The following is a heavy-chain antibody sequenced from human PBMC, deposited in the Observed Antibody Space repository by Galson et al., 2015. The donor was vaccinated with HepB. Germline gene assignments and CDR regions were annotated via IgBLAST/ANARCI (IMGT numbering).Heavy chain of an antibody. CDR3: ARDPPIVVVPAAMATYYYYMDV. J-gene: IGHJ6*03. CDR1: GYTFTSYG. V-gene: IGHV1-18*01. Sequence: SVKVSCKASGYTFTSYGISWVRQAPGQGLEWMGWISAYNGNTNYAQKLQGRVTMSTDTSTSTAYMELRSLRSDDTAVYYCARDPPIVVVPAAMATYYYYMDVWAKGPRSPSP. CDR2: ISAYNGNT. D-gene: IGHD2-2*01.